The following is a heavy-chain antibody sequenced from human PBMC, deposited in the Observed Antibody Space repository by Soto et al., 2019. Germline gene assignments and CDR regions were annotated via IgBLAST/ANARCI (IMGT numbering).Heavy chain of an antibody. Sequence: QVQLVQSGAEVKKPGASVKVSCKASGYTFTYYGLSWVRQAPGQGLEWMGWISVYSGNTNTKYADNFEGRVTMTTDTSTSTAYMELRSRTPDDTAVYYCARDTPRSGAGWHWFDPWGQGTLVTVSS. D-gene: IGHD3-10*01. CDR3: ARDTPRSGAGWHWFDP. V-gene: IGHV1-18*04. J-gene: IGHJ5*02. CDR2: ISVYSGNT. CDR1: GYTFTYYG.